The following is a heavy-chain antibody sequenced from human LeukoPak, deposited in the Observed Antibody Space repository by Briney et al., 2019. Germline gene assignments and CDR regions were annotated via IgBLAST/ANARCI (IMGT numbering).Heavy chain of an antibody. CDR3: ARERRWVRGVDY. J-gene: IGHJ4*02. V-gene: IGHV3-21*01. CDR2: ISSSSSYI. D-gene: IGHD3-10*01. CDR1: GFTFSSYS. Sequence: GGSLRLSCAASGFTFSSYSMNWVRQAPGKGLEWVSSISSSSSYIYYADSVKGRFTISRDNVKNSLYLQMNSLRAEDTAVYYCARERRWVRGVDYWGQGTLVTVSS.